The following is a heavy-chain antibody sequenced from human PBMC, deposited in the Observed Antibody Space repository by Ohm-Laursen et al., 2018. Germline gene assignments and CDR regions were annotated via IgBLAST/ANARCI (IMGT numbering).Heavy chain of an antibody. CDR3: TREASDNYGYFDF. Sequence: ASVKVSCKASGYTFTGYYMHWVRQATGQGLEWMGWMSPKSGKTGYAEKFQDRVTMTSDTSITTAYMELSGLRFEDTAHYYCTREASDNYGYFDFWGRGTLVTVSS. CDR1: GYTFTGYY. CDR2: MSPKSGKT. D-gene: IGHD3-9*01. J-gene: IGHJ2*01. V-gene: IGHV1-8*02.